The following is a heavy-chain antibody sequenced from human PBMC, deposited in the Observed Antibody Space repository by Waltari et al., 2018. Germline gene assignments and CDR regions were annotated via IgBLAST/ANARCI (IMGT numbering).Heavy chain of an antibody. CDR2: ISSDGTGT. J-gene: IGHJ4*02. Sequence: EGQLVESGGGLVQPGGPLSLSCAASGLNLMTHGLHWARQAPGKGLVWISRISSDGTGTDYADSVQGRFVISRDNARDTLYLQMNNLRAEDTALYYCARLEAEQWLGVYWGPGTLVTVSS. V-gene: IGHV3-74*01. CDR1: GLNLMTHG. CDR3: ARLEAEQWLGVY. D-gene: IGHD6-19*01.